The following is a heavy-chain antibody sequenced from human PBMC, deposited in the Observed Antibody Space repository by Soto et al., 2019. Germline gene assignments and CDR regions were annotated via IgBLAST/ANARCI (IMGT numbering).Heavy chain of an antibody. CDR2: IYSGGST. J-gene: IGHJ6*03. Sequence: EVQLVESGGGLVQPGGSLRLSCAASGFTVSSNYMSWVRQAPGKGLGWVSVIYSGGSTYYADSVKGRFTISRDNSKNTLYLQMNSLRAEDTAVYYCARDERFSGPHYYYYYYMDVWGKGTTVTVSS. CDR1: GFTVSSNY. V-gene: IGHV3-66*01. D-gene: IGHD1-26*01. CDR3: ARDERFSGPHYYYYYYMDV.